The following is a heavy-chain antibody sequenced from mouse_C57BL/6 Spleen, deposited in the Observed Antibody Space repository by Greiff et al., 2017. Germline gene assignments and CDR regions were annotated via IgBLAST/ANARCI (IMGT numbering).Heavy chain of an antibody. J-gene: IGHJ3*01. D-gene: IGHD3-2*02. CDR1: GYTFTSYW. Sequence: QVQLQQPGAELVKPGASVKMSCKASGYTFTSYWITWVKQRPGQGLEWIGDIYPGSGSTNYNEKFKSKATLTVDTASSTAYMQLSSLTYEDSAVYYCAGGEAAQASWFAYWGQGTLVTVSA. CDR2: IYPGSGST. V-gene: IGHV1-55*01. CDR3: AGGEAAQASWFAY.